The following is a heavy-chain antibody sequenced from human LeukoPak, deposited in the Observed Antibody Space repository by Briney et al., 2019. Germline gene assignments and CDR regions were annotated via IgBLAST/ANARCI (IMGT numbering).Heavy chain of an antibody. CDR2: IYYSGST. CDR1: GGSISSGSYF. D-gene: IGHD3-16*02. Sequence: SETLSLTCTVSGGSISSGSYFWNWIRQRPGKGLEWIGYIYYSGSTYYNPSLKSRVTISVDTSKNQFSLNLSSVTAADTAVYYCASAVGDFVWGSYRPESTRFDYWGQGTLVTVSS. V-gene: IGHV4-31*03. CDR3: ASAVGDFVWGSYRPESTRFDY. J-gene: IGHJ4*02.